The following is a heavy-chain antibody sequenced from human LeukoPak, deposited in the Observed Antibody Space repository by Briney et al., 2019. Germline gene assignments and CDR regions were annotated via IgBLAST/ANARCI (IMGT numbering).Heavy chain of an antibody. CDR1: GGAISGYY. D-gene: IGHD3-10*01. V-gene: IGHV4-59*01. J-gene: IGHJ6*02. Sequence: SETLSLTCTVSGGAISGYYWSWTRQPPGKGLECIGYVHYSGSTSYNPSLKSRVTISVDTSKNQFSLKLSSVTAADTAVYYCARASRVLLWFGESPRYYYGMDVWGQGTTVTVSS. CDR3: ARASRVLLWFGESPRYYYGMDV. CDR2: VHYSGST.